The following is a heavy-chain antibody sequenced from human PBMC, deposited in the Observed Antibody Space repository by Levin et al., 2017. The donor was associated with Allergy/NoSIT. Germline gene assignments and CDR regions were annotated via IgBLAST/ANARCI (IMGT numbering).Heavy chain of an antibody. D-gene: IGHD6-19*01. CDR2: ISSSSSYI. CDR1: GFTFSSYS. CDR3: ARDRYSSGWQCDY. V-gene: IGHV3-21*01. J-gene: IGHJ4*02. Sequence: GGSLRLSCAASGFTFSSYSMNWDRQAPGKGLEWVSSISSSSSYIYYADSVKGRFTISRDNAKNSLYLQMNSLRAEDTAVYYCARDRYSSGWQCDYWGQGTLVTVSS.